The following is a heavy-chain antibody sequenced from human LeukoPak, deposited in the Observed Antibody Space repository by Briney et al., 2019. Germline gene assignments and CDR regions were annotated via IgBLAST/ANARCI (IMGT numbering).Heavy chain of an antibody. CDR1: GFTFGSYA. D-gene: IGHD3-9*01. CDR2: VSYDGNNK. Sequence: GGSLRLSCETSGFTFGSYAMHWVRQAPGKGPEWVAVVSYDGNNKYYADSVKGRFTISRDNPKNTLYLQMNSLRAEDTAVYYCARADLHWLLLTAFDIWGQGTMVSVSS. J-gene: IGHJ3*02. V-gene: IGHV3-30*04. CDR3: ARADLHWLLLTAFDI.